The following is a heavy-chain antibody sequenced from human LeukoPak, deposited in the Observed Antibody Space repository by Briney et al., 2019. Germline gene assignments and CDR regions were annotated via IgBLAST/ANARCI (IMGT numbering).Heavy chain of an antibody. V-gene: IGHV3-30-3*01. Sequence: GGSLRLSCAASGFTFSSYAMHWVRQAPGKGLEWVAVISYGGSNKYYADSVKGRFTISRDNSKNTLYLQMNSLRAEDTAVYYCARVHLYYYDSSGLDYWGQGTLVTVSS. CDR2: ISYGGSNK. J-gene: IGHJ4*02. CDR1: GFTFSSYA. D-gene: IGHD3-22*01. CDR3: ARVHLYYYDSSGLDY.